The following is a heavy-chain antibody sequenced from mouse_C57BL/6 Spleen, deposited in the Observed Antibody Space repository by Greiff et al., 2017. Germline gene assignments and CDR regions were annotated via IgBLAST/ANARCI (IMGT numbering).Heavy chain of an antibody. J-gene: IGHJ2*01. CDR3: TRGIYYYGSRTLFDY. D-gene: IGHD1-1*01. V-gene: IGHV6-6*01. CDR1: GFTFSDAW. Sequence: EVKLMESGGGLVQPGGSMKLSCAASGFTFSDAWMDWVRQSPEKGLEWVAEIRNKANNHATYYAESVKGRFTISRDDSKSSVYLQMNSLRAEDTGIYYCTRGIYYYGSRTLFDYWGQGTTLTVSS. CDR2: IRNKANNHAT.